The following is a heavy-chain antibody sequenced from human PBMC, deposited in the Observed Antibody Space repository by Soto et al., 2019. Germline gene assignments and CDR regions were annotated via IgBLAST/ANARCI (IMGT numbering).Heavy chain of an antibody. CDR3: ARGANVLRYFDWLFH. J-gene: IGHJ5*02. CDR2: INHSGST. CDR1: AGLFRPYC. D-gene: IGHD3-9*01. V-gene: IGHV4-34*01. Sequence: GSAGLFRPYCWSLFRLLLGKEQDWIGEINHSGSTNYNPSLKSRVTISVDTSKNQFSLKLSSLTAADTAVYYCARGANVLRYFDWLFHWGQGTLVTVS.